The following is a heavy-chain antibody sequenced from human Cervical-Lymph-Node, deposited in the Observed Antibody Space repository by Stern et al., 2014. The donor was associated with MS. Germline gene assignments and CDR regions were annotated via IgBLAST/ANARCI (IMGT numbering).Heavy chain of an antibody. J-gene: IGHJ6*02. CDR3: ARDMGSFSSRPYYYYGMDV. Sequence: QVQLVQSGAEVKRPGSSVKVSCEASGDTFSMYAISWVRQAPGQGPEWMGRVIPLFDTTDYAQTLEDRVTITADKSTSTAYMELSSLRPEDTAVYYCARDMGSFSSRPYYYYGMDVWGQGTTVTVSS. D-gene: IGHD6-13*01. CDR2: VIPLFDTT. V-gene: IGHV1-69*06. CDR1: GDTFSMYA.